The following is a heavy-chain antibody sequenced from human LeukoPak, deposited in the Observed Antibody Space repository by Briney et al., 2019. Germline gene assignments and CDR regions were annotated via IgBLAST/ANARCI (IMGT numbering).Heavy chain of an antibody. Sequence: ASVKVSCKASGYTFTGYYMHWVRQAPGQGLEWMGWINPNSGGTNYAQKFQGRVTMTRDTSIGTAYMELSRLRSDDTAVYYCAREWSWFGDHEGYFDYWGQGTLVTVSS. D-gene: IGHD3-10*01. CDR1: GYTFTGYY. J-gene: IGHJ4*02. V-gene: IGHV1-2*02. CDR2: INPNSGGT. CDR3: AREWSWFGDHEGYFDY.